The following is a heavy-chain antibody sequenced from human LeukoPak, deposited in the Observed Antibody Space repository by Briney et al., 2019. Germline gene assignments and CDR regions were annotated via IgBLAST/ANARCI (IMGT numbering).Heavy chain of an antibody. CDR3: AREYCSSTSCSYFDY. CDR2: ISYDGSNK. D-gene: IGHD2-2*01. Sequence: GGSLRLSCAASGFTFSSYAMHWVRQAPGKGLEWVAVISYDGSNKYYADSVKGRFTISRDNSKNTLYLQMNSLRAEDTAVYYCAREYCSSTSCSYFDYWGQGTLVTVSS. CDR1: GFTFSSYA. J-gene: IGHJ4*02. V-gene: IGHV3-30-3*01.